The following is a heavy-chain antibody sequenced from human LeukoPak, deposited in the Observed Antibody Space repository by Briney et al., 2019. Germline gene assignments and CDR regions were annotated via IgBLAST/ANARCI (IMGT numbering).Heavy chain of an antibody. D-gene: IGHD2-2*02. CDR1: GFTFSSYA. Sequence: GGSLRLSCAASGFTFSSYAMSWVRQAPGKGLEWVSAISGSGGSTYYADSVKGRFTISRDNSKNTLYLQMNSLRAEDTAVYYCAKPPPRQVVVPAAILDFDYWGQGTLVTVSS. J-gene: IGHJ4*02. V-gene: IGHV3-23*01. CDR2: ISGSGGST. CDR3: AKPPPRQVVVPAAILDFDY.